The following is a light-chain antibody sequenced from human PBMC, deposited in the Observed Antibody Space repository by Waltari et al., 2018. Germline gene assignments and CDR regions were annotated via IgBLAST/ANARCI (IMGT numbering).Light chain of an antibody. Sequence: DIQMTQSPSSLSASVGDRVTITCRASQSISGYLNWYQQKPGKAPKVLIYATSSLQSGVPSRFSGSGSRTDFTLTITSLQPEDFATYYCQQSYRTPPLTFGGGTKVEIK. CDR2: ATS. CDR3: QQSYRTPPLT. J-gene: IGKJ4*01. CDR1: QSISGY. V-gene: IGKV1-39*01.